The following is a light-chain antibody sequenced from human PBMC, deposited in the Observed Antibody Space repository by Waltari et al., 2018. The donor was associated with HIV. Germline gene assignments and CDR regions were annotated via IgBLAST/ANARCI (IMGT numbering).Light chain of an antibody. J-gene: IGLJ3*02. CDR1: SSNIGSNY. CDR2: RNN. V-gene: IGLV1-47*01. Sequence: QSVLTQPPSASGTPGPRVPISCSGSSSNIGSNYVYWYQQLPGTAPKPLIYRNNQRPSGVPDRFSGSKSGTSASLAISGLRSEEEADYYCAAWDDSLSGPGVFGGGTKLTVL. CDR3: AAWDDSLSGPGV.